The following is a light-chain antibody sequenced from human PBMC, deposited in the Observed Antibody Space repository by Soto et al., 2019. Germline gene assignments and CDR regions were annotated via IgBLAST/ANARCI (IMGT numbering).Light chain of an antibody. Sequence: VMTQDPTTLSVSPGETTTLSCRASQSVGSNLAWYQQKPGQAPRLLIYAASTRATGIPDRFNGSGSGTDFILTISRLEAEDFAVYYCQQYGHSSRTFGQGTKVDIK. J-gene: IGKJ1*01. CDR3: QQYGHSSRT. CDR1: QSVGSN. CDR2: AAS. V-gene: IGKV3-15*01.